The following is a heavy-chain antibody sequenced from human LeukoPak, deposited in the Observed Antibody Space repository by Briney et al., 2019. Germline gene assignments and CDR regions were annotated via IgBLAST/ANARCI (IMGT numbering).Heavy chain of an antibody. CDR3: ARVSGQQLVRDPYYFDY. D-gene: IGHD6-13*01. V-gene: IGHV4-39*01. CDR1: GGSISSSSYY. J-gene: IGHJ4*02. Sequence: SETLSLTCTVSGGSISSSSYYWGWIRQPPGKGLEWIGSIYYSGGTYYNPSLKSRVTISVDTSKNQFSLKLSSVTAADTAVYYCARVSGQQLVRDPYYFDYWGQGTLVTVSS. CDR2: IYYSGGT.